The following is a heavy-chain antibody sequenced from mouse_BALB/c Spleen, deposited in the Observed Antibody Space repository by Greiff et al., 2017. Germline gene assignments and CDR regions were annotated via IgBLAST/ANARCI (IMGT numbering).Heavy chain of an antibody. CDR3: AREGYDYVDWFAY. V-gene: IGHV2-9*02. J-gene: IGHJ3*01. D-gene: IGHD2-4*01. CDR2: IWAGGST. Sequence: VKLMESGPGLVAPSQSLSITCTVSGFSLTSYGVHWVRQPPGKGLEWLGVIWAGGSTNYNSALMSRLSISKDNSKSQVFLKMNSLQTDDTAMYYCAREGYDYVDWFAYWGQGTLVTVSA. CDR1: GFSLTSYG.